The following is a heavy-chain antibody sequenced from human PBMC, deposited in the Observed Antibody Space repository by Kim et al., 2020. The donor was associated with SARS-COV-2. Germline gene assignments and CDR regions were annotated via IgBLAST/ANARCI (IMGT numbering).Heavy chain of an antibody. CDR3: ARERSGYYFDY. V-gene: IGHV3-66*01. Sequence: TNYADSVKGRFTISRDNSKKMLYLQMNSLRAEDTAVYYCARERSGYYFDYWGQGTLVTVPS. D-gene: IGHD3-10*01. J-gene: IGHJ4*02. CDR2: T.